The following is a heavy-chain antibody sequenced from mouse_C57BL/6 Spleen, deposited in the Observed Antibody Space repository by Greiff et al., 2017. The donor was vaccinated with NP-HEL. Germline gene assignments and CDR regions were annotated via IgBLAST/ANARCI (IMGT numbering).Heavy chain of an antibody. D-gene: IGHD2-1*01. CDR3: ARSIYYGIHYYAMDY. J-gene: IGHJ4*01. Sequence: VQLQQSGPELVKPGASVKISCKASGYAFSSSWMNWVKQRPGKGLEWIGRIYPGDGDTNYNGKFKGKATLTADKSSSTAYMQLSSLTSEDSAVYFCARSIYYGIHYYAMDYWGQRTSVTVSS. V-gene: IGHV1-82*01. CDR1: GYAFSSSW. CDR2: IYPGDGDT.